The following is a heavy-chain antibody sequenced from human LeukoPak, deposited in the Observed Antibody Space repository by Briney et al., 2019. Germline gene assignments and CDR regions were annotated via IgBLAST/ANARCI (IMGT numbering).Heavy chain of an antibody. Sequence: GGSPRLSCVTTGLTSSSHALTRVRQTPGQWQETVSAISGSGGSTYYADSVKGRFTISRDNSKNTLYLQVNSLRAEDTAVYYCASGDSGGSCYNQLHYWGRGTLVTVSS. CDR1: GLTSSSHA. CDR3: ASGDSGGSCYNQLHY. V-gene: IGHV3-23*01. CDR2: ISGSGGST. D-gene: IGHD2-15*01. J-gene: IGHJ4*02.